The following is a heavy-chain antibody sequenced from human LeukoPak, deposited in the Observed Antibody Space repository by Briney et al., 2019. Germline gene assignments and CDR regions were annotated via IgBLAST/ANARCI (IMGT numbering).Heavy chain of an antibody. J-gene: IGHJ4*02. Sequence: ASVTVSCTASGYTFTSYAMHWVRQAPGQRLEWMGWINAGNGNTKYSQKFQGRVTITRGTSASTAYMELSSLRSEDTAVYYCARGSRRYGNSIDYWGQGTLVTVSS. V-gene: IGHV1-3*01. D-gene: IGHD4-17*01. CDR2: INAGNGNT. CDR1: GYTFTSYA. CDR3: ARGSRRYGNSIDY.